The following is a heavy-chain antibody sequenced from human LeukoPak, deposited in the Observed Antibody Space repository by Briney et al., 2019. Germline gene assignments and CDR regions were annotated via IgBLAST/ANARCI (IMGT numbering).Heavy chain of an antibody. CDR1: GDSISSYY. J-gene: IGHJ3*02. V-gene: IGHV4-59*12. D-gene: IGHD3-3*01. CDR2: IYHSGST. Sequence: SSESLSLTCTVSGDSISSYYWSWIRQPPGKGLEWIGYIYHSGSTYYNPSLKSRVTISVDRSKNQFSLKLSSVTAADTAVYYCARDGDFWSAQGAFDIWGQGTMVTVSS. CDR3: ARDGDFWSAQGAFDI.